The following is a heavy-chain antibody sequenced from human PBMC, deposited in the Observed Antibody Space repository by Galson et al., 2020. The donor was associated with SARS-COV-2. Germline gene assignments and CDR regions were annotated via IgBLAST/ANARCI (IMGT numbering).Heavy chain of an antibody. D-gene: IGHD1-26*01. CDR1: GGSLSNYY. V-gene: IGHV4-4*07. CDR3: AREGGWDYYFDY. Sequence: SQTLSLTCTVSGGSLSNYYWTWTRQSAGKGLEWLGRVYTSGGTTYNPSLKSRVIMSVDTSKNQFSLKLSSVTAADTAVYYCAREGGWDYYFDYWGQGTLVTVSS. CDR2: VYTSGGT. J-gene: IGHJ4*02.